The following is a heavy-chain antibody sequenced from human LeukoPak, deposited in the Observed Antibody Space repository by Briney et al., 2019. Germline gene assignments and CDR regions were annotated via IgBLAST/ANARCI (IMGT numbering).Heavy chain of an antibody. CDR1: GFTLSDAY. CDR3: ITTIVGVTTWFDP. J-gene: IGHJ5*02. D-gene: IGHD1-26*01. CDR2: IKNKTNGGTT. Sequence: GGSLRLSCAASGFTLSDAYMSWVRQAPGKGLEWVGRIKNKTNGGTTDYAAPVKGRFTISRDDSKNTLYLQMNSLKTEDTAVYYCITTIVGVTTWFDPWGQGTLVTVSS. V-gene: IGHV3-15*01.